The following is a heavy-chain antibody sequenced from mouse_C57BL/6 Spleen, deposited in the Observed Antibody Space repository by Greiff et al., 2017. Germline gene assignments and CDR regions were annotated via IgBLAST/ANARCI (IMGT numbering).Heavy chain of an antibody. Sequence: VQGVESGAELVKPGASVKMSCKASGYTFTTYPIEWMKQNHGKSLEWIGNFHPYNDDTKYNEKFKGKATLTVEKSSSTGYVELSRLTSDDSAVYYCARRGSSVFDYWGQGTTLTVSS. J-gene: IGHJ2*01. CDR1: GYTFTTYP. CDR2: FHPYNDDT. D-gene: IGHD3-2*02. CDR3: ARRGSSVFDY. V-gene: IGHV1-47*01.